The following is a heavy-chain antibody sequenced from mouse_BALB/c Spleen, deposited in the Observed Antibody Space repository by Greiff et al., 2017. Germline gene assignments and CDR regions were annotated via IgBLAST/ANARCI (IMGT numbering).Heavy chain of an antibody. CDR3: VRAIYYDDDWYFDV. D-gene: IGHD2-4*01. CDR2: IWTGGGT. J-gene: IGHJ1*01. CDR1: GFSLTSYD. Sequence: VKLVESGPGLVAPSQSLSITCTVSGFSLTSYDISWIRQPPGKGLEWLGVIWTGGGTNYNSAFMSRLSISKDNSKSQVFLKMNSLQTDDTAIYYCVRAIYYDDDWYFDVWGAGTTVTVSS. V-gene: IGHV2-9-2*01.